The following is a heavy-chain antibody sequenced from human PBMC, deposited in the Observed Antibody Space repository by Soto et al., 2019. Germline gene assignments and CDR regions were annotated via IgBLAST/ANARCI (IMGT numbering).Heavy chain of an antibody. J-gene: IGHJ4*02. V-gene: IGHV1-69*13. CDR1: GGTFSSYR. CDR3: VRDSGAKLSSS. CDR2: IVPIYRTA. Sequence: SVKVSCKASGGTFSSYRINWVRQAPGQGLEWMRGIVPIYRTADSAQEFQGRVTITADESARTAYMELRSLKSRDTAVYYCVRDSGAKLSSSWGQGTLVTVSS. D-gene: IGHD6-13*01.